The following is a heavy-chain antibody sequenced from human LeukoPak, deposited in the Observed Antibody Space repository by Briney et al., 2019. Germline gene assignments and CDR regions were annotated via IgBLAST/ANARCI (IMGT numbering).Heavy chain of an antibody. D-gene: IGHD1-7*01. CDR1: GDTFVSRH. CDR3: ARGRANWDYDFDL. CDR2: ASHSGIT. Sequence: SETLSLTCAAFGDTFVSRHWSWIRQSPGKGLEWLGEASHSGITNYSPSLKSRISISVDTSKDQFSLKLASVTAADTDIYYCARGRANWDYDFDLWGQGTLVTVSS. J-gene: IGHJ4*02. V-gene: IGHV4-34*01.